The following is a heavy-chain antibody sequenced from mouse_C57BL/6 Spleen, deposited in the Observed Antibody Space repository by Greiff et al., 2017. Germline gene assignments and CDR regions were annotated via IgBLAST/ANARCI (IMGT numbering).Heavy chain of an antibody. CDR1: GYTFTSYW. J-gene: IGHJ1*03. CDR3: ARDDGYYWYFDD. V-gene: IGHV1-64*01. CDR2: IHPNSGST. D-gene: IGHD2-3*01. Sequence: VQLQQPGAELVKPGASVKLSCTASGYTFTSYWMHWVKQRPGQGLEWIGMIHPNSGSTNYNEKFKSKATLTVDKSSSTAYMQLSSLTSEDSAVYYCARDDGYYWYFDDWGTGTTVTVSS.